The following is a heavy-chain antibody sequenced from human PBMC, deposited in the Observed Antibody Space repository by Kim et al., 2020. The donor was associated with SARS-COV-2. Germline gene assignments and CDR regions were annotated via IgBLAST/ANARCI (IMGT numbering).Heavy chain of an antibody. Sequence: SETLSLTCTVSGGYINNYYWSWIRQPPGKGLEWVGFIQYTGNTRYNPSLKSRVTISLDPSENHFSLSLTSVTAADTAVYYCARGAGWWDVWCHGTTVTVSS. CDR2: IQYTGNT. D-gene: IGHD2-8*01. V-gene: IGHV4-59*13. CDR1: GGYINNYY. CDR3: ARGAGWWDV. J-gene: IGHJ6*02.